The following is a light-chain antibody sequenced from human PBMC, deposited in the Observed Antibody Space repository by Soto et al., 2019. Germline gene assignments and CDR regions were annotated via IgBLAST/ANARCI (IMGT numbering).Light chain of an antibody. CDR3: SSYTGSSTLV. V-gene: IGLV2-14*03. CDR2: DVN. J-gene: IGLJ2*01. CDR1: SSDVGGYNY. Sequence: QSALTQPASVSGSPGQSITFSCTGTSSDVGGYNYVSWYQQHPGKGPKLIIYDVNNRPSGVSNRFSGSKSGNTASLTISGLQAEDEADYYCSSYTGSSTLVFGGGTKLTVL.